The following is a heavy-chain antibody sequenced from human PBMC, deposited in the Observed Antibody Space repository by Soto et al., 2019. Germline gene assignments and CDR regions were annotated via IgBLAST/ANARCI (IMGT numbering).Heavy chain of an antibody. J-gene: IGHJ6*02. CDR2: IWHDGTRK. V-gene: IGHV3-33*01. D-gene: IGHD3-10*01. CDR1: DFAFRLHG. Sequence: QVHLVESGGGVVQPGGSLTLSCSVSDFAFRLHGIHWVRHTPDKGLEWVAMIWHDGTRKYYRDSVRGRFTISRDSAKNKVYLQMNSLRGDDSALYFCARDRSSSYSYAMDLWGQGTTVTVAS. CDR3: ARDRSSSYSYAMDL.